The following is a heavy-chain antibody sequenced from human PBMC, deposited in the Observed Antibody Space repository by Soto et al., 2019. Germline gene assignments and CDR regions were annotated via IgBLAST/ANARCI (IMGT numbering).Heavy chain of an antibody. Sequence: SETLSLTCTVSGGSISSGDYYWSWIRQPPGKGLEWIGYIYYSGSTYYNPSLKSRVTISVDTSKNQFSLKLSSVTAADTAVYYCARVGGLLSGYDFWSGYPHIDYWGQGTLVTVSS. D-gene: IGHD3-3*01. CDR3: ARVGGLLSGYDFWSGYPHIDY. CDR2: IYYSGST. J-gene: IGHJ4*02. V-gene: IGHV4-30-4*01. CDR1: GGSISSGDYY.